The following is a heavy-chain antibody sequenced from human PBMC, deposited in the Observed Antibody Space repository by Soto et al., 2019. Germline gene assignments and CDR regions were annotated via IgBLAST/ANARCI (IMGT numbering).Heavy chain of an antibody. D-gene: IGHD5-12*01. CDR3: TTGLEVATIPAY. J-gene: IGHJ4*02. V-gene: IGHV3-15*01. CDR2: FKSKSDGGTT. CDR1: GLTFSKAW. Sequence: EVQLVESGGGLVKPGGSLRLSCAASGLTFSKAWMSWVRQAPGKGLEWVGRFKSKSDGGTTDYAAPVKGRFAISRDDSTNMLYWQLNSLKSEDTAVYYCTTGLEVATIPAYWGRGTLVTVSS.